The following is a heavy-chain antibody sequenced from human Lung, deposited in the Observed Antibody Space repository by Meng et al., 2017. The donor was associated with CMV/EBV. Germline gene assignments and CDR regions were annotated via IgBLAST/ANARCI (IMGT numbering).Heavy chain of an antibody. J-gene: IGHJ6*02. CDR3: AKEYDFWSGSDHYYYYYGMDV. Sequence: GESLKISCAASGFTFSSYAMSWVRQAPGKGLEWVSVIYSGGSSTYYADSVKGRFTISRDNSKNTLYLQMNSLRAEDTAVYYCAKEYDFWSGSDHYYYYYGMDVWXQGPXVTVSS. V-gene: IGHV3-23*03. D-gene: IGHD3-3*01. CDR1: GFTFSSYA. CDR2: IYSGGSST.